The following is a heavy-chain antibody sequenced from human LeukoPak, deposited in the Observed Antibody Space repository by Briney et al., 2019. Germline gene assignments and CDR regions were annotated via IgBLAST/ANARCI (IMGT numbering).Heavy chain of an antibody. V-gene: IGHV4-39*01. J-gene: IGHJ4*02. CDR2: IYYSGST. CDR1: GGSVTTSSYY. D-gene: IGHD6-13*01. CDR3: ARMPSSSWYAYDS. Sequence: PSETLSLTCTVSGGSVTTSSYYWGWIRQPPGKGLEWIGSIYYSGSTYYNPSLKSRVTISGDTSKNQFSPNLSSVTAADTAVYYCARMPSSSWYAYDSWGQGTLVTVSS.